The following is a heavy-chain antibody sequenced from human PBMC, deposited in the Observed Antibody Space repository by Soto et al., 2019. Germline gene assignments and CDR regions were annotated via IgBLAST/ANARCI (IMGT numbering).Heavy chain of an antibody. Sequence: EVQLVESGGGLVQSGGSLRLSCEASGFSFITYWMNWVRQAPGKGLEWLASIKEDGSEKQYVDSVKGRFTISRHNAKNSLYLQMNRLNEEDSALYLCVRAISGSFVLWGQGTLVIVSS. V-gene: IGHV3-7*04. D-gene: IGHD3-9*01. CDR2: IKEDGSEK. CDR3: VRAISGSFVL. CDR1: GFSFITYW. J-gene: IGHJ4*02.